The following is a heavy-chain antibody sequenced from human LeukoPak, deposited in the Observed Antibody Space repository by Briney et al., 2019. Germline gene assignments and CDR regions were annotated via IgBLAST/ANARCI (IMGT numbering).Heavy chain of an antibody. Sequence: GGSLRLSCAASAFTYSGSAMHWVRRASGKGLEWVGRIRSKLNTYATAYAASVKGRFTISRDDSKNTAYLQMNSLKTEDTAVYYCSTEEDGNGFLHAWGQGTLVTVSS. CDR3: STEEDGNGFLHA. CDR1: AFTYSGSA. D-gene: IGHD5-24*01. CDR2: IRSKLNTYAT. V-gene: IGHV3-73*01. J-gene: IGHJ5*02.